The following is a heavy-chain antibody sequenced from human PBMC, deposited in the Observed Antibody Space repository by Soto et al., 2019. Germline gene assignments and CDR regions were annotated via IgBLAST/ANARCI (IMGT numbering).Heavy chain of an antibody. CDR2: IHAGNGYT. V-gene: IGHV1-3*01. D-gene: IGHD6-19*01. CDR3: AREQDSGDDIRIALDI. CDR1: GYTFTSYS. J-gene: IGHJ3*02. Sequence: QVQLVQSGAQVKKPGASVTVSCRASGYTFTSYSLHWVRQAPGRRLEWMGWIHAGNGYTKYSQRFQGRVTITRDTSTTTVNMDLSSLRSEDTAVYYCAREQDSGDDIRIALDIWGQGTMVTVSS.